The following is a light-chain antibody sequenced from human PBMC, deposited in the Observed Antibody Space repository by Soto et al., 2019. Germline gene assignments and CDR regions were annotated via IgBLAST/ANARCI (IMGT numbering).Light chain of an antibody. V-gene: IGKV1-6*01. CDR2: AAS. J-gene: IGKJ1*01. CDR3: LQDYNYPRT. CDR1: QGIRND. Sequence: AIQMTQSPSSLSASVGDRVTITCRASQGIRNDLGWYQQKPGKAPKLLIYAASSLQPGLPSRFCGSGSGTAFTLTISSLQPEDFATYYCLQDYNYPRTFGQGTKLEIK.